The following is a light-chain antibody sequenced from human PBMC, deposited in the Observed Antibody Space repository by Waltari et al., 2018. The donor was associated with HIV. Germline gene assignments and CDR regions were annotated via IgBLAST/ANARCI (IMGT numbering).Light chain of an antibody. CDR1: ALPKHY. V-gene: IGLV3-25*03. J-gene: IGLJ2*01. CDR2: KDS. Sequence: SYELTQPPSVSVSPGQTARTTCSGDALPKHYVSWYQQKPGQAPVVVISKDSERPSGIPERFSGSSSGTRVTLTISGVQAEDEADYYCQSADSRGTYLIFGGGTKLTVL. CDR3: QSADSRGTYLI.